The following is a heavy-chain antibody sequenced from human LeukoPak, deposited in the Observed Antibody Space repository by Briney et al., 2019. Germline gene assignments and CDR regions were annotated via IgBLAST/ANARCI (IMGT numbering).Heavy chain of an antibody. J-gene: IGHJ4*02. CDR3: ARSLTVGGTDILTGCFDY. Sequence: ASVKVSCKASEYTFTSFYMHWVRQAPGQGLEWMGIINPGVGSTSYAQKFQGRVTMTSDTSTSTVYMELSSLRSEDTAIYYCARSLTVGGTDILTGCFDYWGQGTLVTVSS. CDR1: EYTFTSFY. D-gene: IGHD3-9*01. CDR2: INPGVGST. V-gene: IGHV1-46*01.